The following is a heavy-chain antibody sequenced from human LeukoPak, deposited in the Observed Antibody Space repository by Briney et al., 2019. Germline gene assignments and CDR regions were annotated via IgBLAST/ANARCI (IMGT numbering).Heavy chain of an antibody. CDR1: GYTFTSYG. CDR3: ARNNISWRVTADY. V-gene: IGHV1-18*04. Sequence: ASVKVSCKASGYTFTSYGISWVRQAPGQGPEWMGLINTYNGNTNYAQNHQGRVTMTTDTSTSTDYMELTNLRSDDTAVYYCARNNISWRVTADYLGQGTLITVSS. J-gene: IGHJ4*02. D-gene: IGHD2/OR15-2a*01. CDR2: INTYNGNT.